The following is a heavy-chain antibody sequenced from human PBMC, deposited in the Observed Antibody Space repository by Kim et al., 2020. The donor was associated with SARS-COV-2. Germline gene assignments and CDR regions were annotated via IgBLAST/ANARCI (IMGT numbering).Heavy chain of an antibody. D-gene: IGHD2-15*01. CDR3: ARGCSGGSCYSVVGAFDI. Sequence: PSVKVSCKASGGTFSSYAISWVRQAPGQGLEWMGGIIPIFGTANYAQKFQGRVTITADESTSTAYMELSSLRSEDTAVYYCARGCSGGSCYSVVGAFDIWGQGTMVTVSS. CDR2: IIPIFGTA. CDR1: GGTFSSYA. V-gene: IGHV1-69*13. J-gene: IGHJ3*02.